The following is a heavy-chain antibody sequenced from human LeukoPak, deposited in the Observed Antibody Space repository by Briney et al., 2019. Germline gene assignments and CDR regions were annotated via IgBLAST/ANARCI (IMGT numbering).Heavy chain of an antibody. J-gene: IGHJ4*02. Sequence: GRSLRLSCAASGSTFSSYAMHWVRQAPGKGLEWVAVISYDGSNKYYADSVKGRFTISRDNSKNTLYLQMNSLRAEDTAVYYCARGRDYFDYWGQGTLVTVSS. CDR1: GSTFSSYA. CDR3: ARGRDYFDY. V-gene: IGHV3-30*04. CDR2: ISYDGSNK.